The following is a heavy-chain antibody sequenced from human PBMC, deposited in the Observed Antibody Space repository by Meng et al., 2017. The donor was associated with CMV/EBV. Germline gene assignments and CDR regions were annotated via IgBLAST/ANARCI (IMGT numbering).Heavy chain of an antibody. Sequence: LCCAASGFNFSSYSMNWGRQAPGKGLEWVSSISSSSSYIYYADSVKGRFTISRDNAKNSLYLQMNSLRAEDTAVYYCARGVVTGTDYWGQGTLVTVSS. CDR1: GFNFSSYS. J-gene: IGHJ4*02. CDR2: ISSSSSYI. V-gene: IGHV3-21*01. D-gene: IGHD1-14*01. CDR3: ARGVVTGTDY.